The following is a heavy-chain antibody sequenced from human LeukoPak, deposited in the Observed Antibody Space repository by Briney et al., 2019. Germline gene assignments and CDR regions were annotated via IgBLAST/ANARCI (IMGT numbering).Heavy chain of an antibody. CDR1: GGSISSSSYY. J-gene: IGHJ4*02. CDR3: ASQIAAAGLGY. Sequence: KTSETLSLTCTVSGGSISSSSYYWGWIRQPPGKGLEWIGSIYYSGSTYYNPSLKSRVTISVDTSKNQFSLKLSSVTAADTAVYYCASQIAAAGLGYWGQGTLVTVSS. CDR2: IYYSGST. V-gene: IGHV4-39*01. D-gene: IGHD6-13*01.